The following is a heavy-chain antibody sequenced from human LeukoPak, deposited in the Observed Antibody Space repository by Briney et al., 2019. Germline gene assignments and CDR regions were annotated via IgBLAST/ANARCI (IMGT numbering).Heavy chain of an antibody. D-gene: IGHD1-1*01. V-gene: IGHV1-18*01. Sequence: ASVKVSCKPSGYTFTSYGISWVRQAPGQGLEWMGWISPYNGNTNYAQKVQGRVTMTTDTSTSTAYMELRSLRSDDTAVYYCARDTTGTRRSGYYYYGMDVWGQGTTVTVSS. CDR3: ARDTTGTRRSGYYYYGMDV. CDR2: ISPYNGNT. CDR1: GYTFTSYG. J-gene: IGHJ6*02.